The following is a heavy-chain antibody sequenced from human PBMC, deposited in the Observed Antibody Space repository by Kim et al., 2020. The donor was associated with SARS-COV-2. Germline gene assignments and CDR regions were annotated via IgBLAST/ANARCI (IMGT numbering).Heavy chain of an antibody. J-gene: IGHJ2*01. V-gene: IGHV3-74*01. CDR1: GFTFNNYC. D-gene: IGHD2-21*01. CDR3: ARDRGMVSDVWYFEL. Sequence: GGSLRLSCVASGFTFNNYCMHWVRQAPGKGLEWVARINCVGGGRGYADSVRGRFTISRDNGKNTLYLQMNSLTSDDTGVYYCARDRGMVSDVWYFELWGRGTLVTVSS. CDR2: INCVGGGR.